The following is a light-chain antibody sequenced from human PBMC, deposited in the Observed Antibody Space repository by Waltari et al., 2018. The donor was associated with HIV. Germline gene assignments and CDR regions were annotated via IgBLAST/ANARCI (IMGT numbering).Light chain of an antibody. J-gene: IGKJ1*01. CDR1: QSICSW. V-gene: IGKV1-5*03. CDR3: QQYNSYWA. CDR2: KAS. Sequence: DIQMTQSPSTLSASVGDRATITCRASQSICSWLAWYQQKTGKAPKLLIYKASSLESGVPSRFSGSEAGTEFTLTISSLQPDDFATYYCQQYNSYWAFGQGTKVEIK.